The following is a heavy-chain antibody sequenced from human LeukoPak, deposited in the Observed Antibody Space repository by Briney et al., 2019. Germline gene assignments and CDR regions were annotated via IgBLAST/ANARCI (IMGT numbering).Heavy chain of an antibody. Sequence: SETLSLTCTVSGDSISGYYWTWIRQPAGKGLEWIGRFYTNGNTYYNPSLRSRVTMSVDTSKSQFFLRLASVTAADTAVYYCAGEVGGGLSDYWGQGTLVTVSS. D-gene: IGHD3-16*01. V-gene: IGHV4-4*07. CDR2: FYTNGNT. CDR3: AGEVGGGLSDY. J-gene: IGHJ4*02. CDR1: GDSISGYY.